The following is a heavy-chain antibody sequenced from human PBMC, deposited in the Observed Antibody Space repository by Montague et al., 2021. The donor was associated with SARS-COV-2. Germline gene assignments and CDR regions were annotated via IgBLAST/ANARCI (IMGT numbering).Heavy chain of an antibody. Sequence: SLRLSCAASGFTVSSTDMNWVRQVPGKGLEWVSSISSSSVTYSSDSLMGRFTISSANTKNTVYLQMNSLRAEDTAVYFCARESSQFFGSGPLDYWGQGTLVTVSS. J-gene: IGHJ4*02. D-gene: IGHD3-10*01. CDR2: ISSSSVT. CDR1: GFTVSSTD. CDR3: ARESSQFFGSGPLDY. V-gene: IGHV3-66*01.